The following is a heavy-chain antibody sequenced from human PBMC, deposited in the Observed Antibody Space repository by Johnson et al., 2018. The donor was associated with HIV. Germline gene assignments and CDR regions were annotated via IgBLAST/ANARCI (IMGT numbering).Heavy chain of an antibody. CDR1: GFTFSGSA. CDR3: TRPNYDSSGYSSLADAFDI. D-gene: IGHD3-22*01. Sequence: VQLVESGGGLVQPGGSLKLSCAASGFTFSGSAMHWVRQASGKGLEWVGRIRSKANSYATAYAASVKGRFTIPRDDSKNTAYLQMNSLKTEDTAVYYCTRPNYDSSGYSSLADAFDIWGQGTMVTVSS. V-gene: IGHV3-73*01. J-gene: IGHJ3*02. CDR2: IRSKANSYAT.